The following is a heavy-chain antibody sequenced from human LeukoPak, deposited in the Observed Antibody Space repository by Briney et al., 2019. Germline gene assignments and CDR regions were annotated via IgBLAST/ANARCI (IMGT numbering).Heavy chain of an antibody. V-gene: IGHV3-53*01. Sequence: GGSLRLSCAASGFTVSNNYMSWVRQAPGKGLEWVSISYSDSNTNYADSVKGRFTISRDTSQNTLSLQMNSLRAEDTAVYYCVRKNRDFNAAFAIWGQGTVVTVSS. CDR3: VRKNRDFNAAFAI. D-gene: IGHD1-14*01. CDR1: GFTVSNNY. J-gene: IGHJ3*02. CDR2: SYSDSNT.